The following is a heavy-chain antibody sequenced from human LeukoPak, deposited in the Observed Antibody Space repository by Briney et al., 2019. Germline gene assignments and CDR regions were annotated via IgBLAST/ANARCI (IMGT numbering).Heavy chain of an antibody. CDR3: AKDILGGWYSSGWYHRQEDY. D-gene: IGHD6-19*01. V-gene: IGHV3-21*04. J-gene: IGHJ4*02. Sequence: PGGSLRLSCAASGFTFSNYAMSWVRQAPGKGLEWVSSISSSSSYIYYADSVKGRFTISRDNAKNSLYLQMNSLRAEDTAVYYCAKDILGGWYSSGWYHRQEDYWGQGTLVTVSS. CDR1: GFTFSNYA. CDR2: ISSSSSYI.